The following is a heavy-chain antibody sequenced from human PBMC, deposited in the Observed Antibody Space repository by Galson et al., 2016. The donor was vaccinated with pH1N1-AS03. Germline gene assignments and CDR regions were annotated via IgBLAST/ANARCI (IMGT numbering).Heavy chain of an antibody. Sequence: SVKVSCKASGYTFTGHFIHWVRQAPGQGLEWMGRINPHSGGTHYAQNFQGRVTMTGDTSISTVYMDLTRLRPDDTAVYYCAREQVALTVGEDYNWFDPWGQGTQVTVSS. V-gene: IGHV1-2*06. CDR1: GYTFTGHF. CDR3: AREQVALTVGEDYNWFDP. CDR2: INPHSGGT. D-gene: IGHD3-16*01. J-gene: IGHJ5*02.